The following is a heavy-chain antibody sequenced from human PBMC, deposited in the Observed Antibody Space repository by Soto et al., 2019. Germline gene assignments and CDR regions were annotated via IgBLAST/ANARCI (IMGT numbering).Heavy chain of an antibody. CDR1: GFTFSSYS. CDR3: PRSAYMDV. D-gene: IGHD3-3*01. CDR2: ISSGSSTI. J-gene: IGHJ6*03. Sequence: GGSLRLSCAASGFTFSSYSMNWVRQAPGKGLEWVSYISSGSSTIYYADSVKGRFTISRDNAKNSLYLQMDSLRAEDTAVYYAPRSAYMDVRGTGTTVTVSS. V-gene: IGHV3-48*01.